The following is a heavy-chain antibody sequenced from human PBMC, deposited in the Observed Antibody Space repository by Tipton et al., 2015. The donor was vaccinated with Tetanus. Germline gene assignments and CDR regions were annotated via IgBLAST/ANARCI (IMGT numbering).Heavy chain of an antibody. D-gene: IGHD3-16*01. CDR1: GGLITTGGYY. J-gene: IGHJ6*02. V-gene: IGHV4-30-4*01. CDR3: ARDHGITWGGMGYYYGMDV. CDR2: IYYSGST. Sequence: TLSLTCTVSGGLITTGGYYWSWIRQPPGKGLESIGYIYYSGSTYYNPSLKSRVTISVDTSKNQFSLRLSSVTAADTAVYYCARDHGITWGGMGYYYGMDVWGQGTTVTVSS.